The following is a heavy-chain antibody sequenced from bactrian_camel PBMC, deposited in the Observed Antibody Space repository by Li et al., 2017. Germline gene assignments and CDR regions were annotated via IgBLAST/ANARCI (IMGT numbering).Heavy chain of an antibody. J-gene: IGHJ6*01. CDR2: IDRAGAP. D-gene: IGHD6*01. Sequence: HVQLVESGGGSVQAGGSLRLSCAASGYSVSTGYMAWFRQAPGKEREGVAAIDRAGAPTYTYAVAGRFTISKDNVKNTLYLQLNSLTTEDTAMYYCAAVRYGGSCLMSAFGYWGQGTQVTVS. CDR1: GYSVSTGY. V-gene: IGHV3S53*01. CDR3: AAVRYGGSCLMSAFGY.